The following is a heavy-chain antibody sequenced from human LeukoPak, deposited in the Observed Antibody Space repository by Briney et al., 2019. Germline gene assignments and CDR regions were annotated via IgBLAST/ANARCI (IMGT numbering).Heavy chain of an antibody. CDR2: INHSGST. V-gene: IGHV4-34*01. CDR1: GGSFSGYY. Sequence: SETLSLTCAVYGGSFSGYYWSWIRQPPGKGLEWIGEINHSGSTNYNPSLKSRVTISVDTSKNQFSLKLSSVTAADTAVYYCARAGYYYDSSGYLLGGDYMDVWGKGTTVTVSS. CDR3: ARAGYYYDSSGYLLGGDYMDV. J-gene: IGHJ6*03. D-gene: IGHD3-22*01.